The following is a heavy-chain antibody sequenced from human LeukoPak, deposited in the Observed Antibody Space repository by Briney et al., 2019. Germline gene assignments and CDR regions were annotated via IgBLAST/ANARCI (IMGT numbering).Heavy chain of an antibody. V-gene: IGHV4-4*07. Sequence: SETLSLTCTVSGGSISSYYWSWIRQPAGKGLEWIGRIYTRGGTTYNPSLKSRVTISIDTSKNQFSLKLSSVTAADTAVYYCARDDPGIAAAGGVYWGQGTLVTVSS. CDR1: GGSISSYY. D-gene: IGHD6-13*01. CDR3: ARDDPGIAAAGGVY. CDR2: IYTRGGT. J-gene: IGHJ4*02.